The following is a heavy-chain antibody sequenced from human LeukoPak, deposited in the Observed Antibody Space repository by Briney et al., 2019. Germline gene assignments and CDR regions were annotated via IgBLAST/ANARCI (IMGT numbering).Heavy chain of an antibody. CDR2: ISGSGGST. V-gene: IGHV3-23*01. CDR3: ATPDSSGYPSRYYFDY. CDR1: GFTFSSYA. J-gene: IGHJ4*02. Sequence: GGSLRLSCAASGFTFSSYAMSWVRQAAGKGLEWVSAISGSGGSTYYADSVKGRFTISRDNSKNPLYLQMNSLRAEDTAVYYCATPDSSGYPSRYYFDYWGQGTLVTVSS. D-gene: IGHD3-22*01.